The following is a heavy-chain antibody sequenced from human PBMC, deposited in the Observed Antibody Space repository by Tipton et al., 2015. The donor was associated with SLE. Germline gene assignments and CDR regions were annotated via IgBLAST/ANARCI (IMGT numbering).Heavy chain of an antibody. V-gene: IGHV3-23*03. D-gene: IGHD6-19*01. Sequence: SLRLSCAASGFTFSSYAMSWVRQAPGKGLEWVSVIYSGGSTDYADSVKGRFTISRNNSKNTLYLQMNSLRAEDTALYYCAQDAPGSGPFWGQGTLVTASS. CDR1: GFTFSSYA. CDR2: IYSGGST. J-gene: IGHJ4*02. CDR3: AQDAPGSGPF.